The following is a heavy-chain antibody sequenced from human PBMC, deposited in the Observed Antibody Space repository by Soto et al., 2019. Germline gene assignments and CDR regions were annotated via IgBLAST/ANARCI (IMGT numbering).Heavy chain of an antibody. D-gene: IGHD2-15*01. V-gene: IGHV1-8*01. CDR1: GYTFTSYD. Sequence: ASVQVSCKASGYTFTSYDINWVRQATGQGLEWMGWMNPNSGNTGYAQKFQGRVTMTRNTSISTAYMELSSLRSEDTAVYYCARGLLYYYYYGMDVWGQGTTVTVSS. CDR2: MNPNSGNT. J-gene: IGHJ6*02. CDR3: ARGLLYYYYYGMDV.